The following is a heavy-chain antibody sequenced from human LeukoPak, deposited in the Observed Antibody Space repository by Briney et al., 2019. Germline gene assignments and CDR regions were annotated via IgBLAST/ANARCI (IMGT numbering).Heavy chain of an antibody. CDR3: ARGWFGQLLQDY. V-gene: IGHV1-8*01. CDR1: GYTSTSYD. Sequence: GASVKVSCKASGYTSTSYDINWVRQATGQGPEWMGWMNPNSGNTGYAQQFQGRVTMTRTTSTSTAYMELSSLRSDDTAVYYCARGWFGQLLQDYWGQGTLVTVSS. J-gene: IGHJ4*02. D-gene: IGHD3-10*01. CDR2: MNPNSGNT.